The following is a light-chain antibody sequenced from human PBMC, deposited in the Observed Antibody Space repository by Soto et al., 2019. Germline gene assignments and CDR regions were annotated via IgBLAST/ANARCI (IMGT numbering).Light chain of an antibody. V-gene: IGLV2-14*01. CDR3: SSYTSDSTYV. J-gene: IGLJ1*01. CDR2: DVS. Sequence: QSARTQPASVSGSTGQSITISCTGNSSDVGGYNYVSWYQEHPGKAPKLMIYDVSNRPSGVSNRFSGSKSGNTASLTISGLQAEDEADYYCSSYTSDSTYVFGTGTKVTVL. CDR1: SSDVGGYNY.